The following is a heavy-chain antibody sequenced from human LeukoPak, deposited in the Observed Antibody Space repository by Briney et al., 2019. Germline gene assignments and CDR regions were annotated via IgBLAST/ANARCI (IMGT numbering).Heavy chain of an antibody. CDR2: ISAYNGKT. D-gene: IGHD2-2*01. Sequence: ASVKVSCMASGYTFTSYGISWVRQAPGQGLEWMGWISAYNGKTKYAQKLQGRVTMTTDTSTSTAYMELRSLRSDDTAVYYCASQYCSSTSCYIYFDYWGQGTLVTVSS. CDR1: GYTFTSYG. J-gene: IGHJ4*02. CDR3: ASQYCSSTSCYIYFDY. V-gene: IGHV1-18*01.